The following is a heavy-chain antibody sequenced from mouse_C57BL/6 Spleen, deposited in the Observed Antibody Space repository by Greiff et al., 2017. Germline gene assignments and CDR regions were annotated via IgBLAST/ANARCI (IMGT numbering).Heavy chain of an antibody. D-gene: IGHD1-1*01. CDR2: IYPGSGST. V-gene: IGHV1-55*01. CDR3: ARGGLLRGPAWFAY. J-gene: IGHJ3*01. CDR1: GYTFTSYW. Sequence: QVQLQQPGAELVKPGASVKMSCKASGYTFTSYWITWVKQRPGQGLEWIGDIYPGSGSTNYNEKFKSKATLTVDTSSSTANMQLSSLTSEDSAVDYGARGGLLRGPAWFAYWGQGTLVTVSA.